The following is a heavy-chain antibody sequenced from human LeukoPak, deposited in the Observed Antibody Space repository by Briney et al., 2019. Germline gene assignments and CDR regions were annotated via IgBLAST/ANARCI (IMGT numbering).Heavy chain of an antibody. J-gene: IGHJ4*02. D-gene: IGHD1-26*01. CDR3: ARTYSGSYYLAYNDY. CDR1: GYSFTSYW. CDR2: IYPGDSDT. V-gene: IGHV5-51*01. Sequence: GESLKISCKGAGYSFTSYWIGWVRRMPGKGLEWRGIIYPGDSDTRYSPSFQGQVTISADKSISTAYLQWSSLKASDTAMYYCARTYSGSYYLAYNDYWGQGTLVTVSS.